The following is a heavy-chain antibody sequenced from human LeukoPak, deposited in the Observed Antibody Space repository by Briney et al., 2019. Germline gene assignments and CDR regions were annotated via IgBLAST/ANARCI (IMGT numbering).Heavy chain of an antibody. CDR2: IYSDGSST. D-gene: IGHD6-19*01. CDR1: GFTFSSYW. CDR3: ARAGWRQWLVYYYYGMDV. J-gene: IGHJ6*04. Sequence: HTGGSLSLSCAASGFTFSSYWMHWLRHAPGKGLVWVSRIYSDGSSTIYADSVKGRFTISRDNAKNTLYLQMNSLRAEDTAVYYCARAGWRQWLVYYYYGMDVWGKGTTVTVSS. V-gene: IGHV3-74*01.